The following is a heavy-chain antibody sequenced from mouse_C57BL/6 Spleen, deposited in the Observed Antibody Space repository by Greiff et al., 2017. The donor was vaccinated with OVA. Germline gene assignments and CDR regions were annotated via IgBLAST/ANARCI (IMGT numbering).Heavy chain of an antibody. CDR1: GYSITSGYY. CDR3: AAHSSGYVGFDY. V-gene: IGHV3-6*01. J-gene: IGHJ2*01. CDR2: ISYDGSN. Sequence: EVKLVESGPGLVKPSQSLSLTCSVTGYSITSGYYWNWIRQFPGNKLEWMGYISYDGSNNYNPSLKNRISITRDTSKNQFFLKLNSVTTEDTATYYCAAHSSGYVGFDYWGQGTTLTVSS. D-gene: IGHD3-2*02.